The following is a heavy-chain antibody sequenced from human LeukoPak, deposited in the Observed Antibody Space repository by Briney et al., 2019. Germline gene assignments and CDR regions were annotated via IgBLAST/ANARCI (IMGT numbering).Heavy chain of an antibody. CDR2: ISYDGSNK. J-gene: IGHJ6*02. D-gene: IGHD3-9*01. CDR1: GFTFSSYA. V-gene: IGHV3-30-3*01. CDR3: ARATYYYDISEADYYYYGMDV. Sequence: GGSLRLSCAASGFTFSSYAMHWVRQAPGKGLEWVAVISYDGSNKDYADSVKGRFTNSRDNSKNTLYLQMNSLRVEDTAVYYCARATYYYDISEADYYYYGMDVWGQGTTVTVSS.